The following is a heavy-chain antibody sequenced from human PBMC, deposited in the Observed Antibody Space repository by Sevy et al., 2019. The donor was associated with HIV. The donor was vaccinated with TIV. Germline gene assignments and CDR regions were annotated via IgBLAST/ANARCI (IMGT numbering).Heavy chain of an antibody. CDR3: ARDPRSSGWYIPYYFDY. Sequence: SQTLSLTCAISGDSVSSNSAAWTWIRQSPSRGLEWLGRTYYRSQGYNDYAVSVKSRITINPDTSKNQFSLQLNSVTPEDTAVYYCARDPRSSGWYIPYYFDYWGQGTLVTVSS. J-gene: IGHJ4*02. CDR2: TYYRSQGYN. CDR1: GDSVSSNSAA. D-gene: IGHD6-19*01. V-gene: IGHV6-1*01.